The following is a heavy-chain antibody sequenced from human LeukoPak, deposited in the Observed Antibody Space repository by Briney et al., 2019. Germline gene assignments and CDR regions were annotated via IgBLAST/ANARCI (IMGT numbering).Heavy chain of an antibody. Sequence: GGSLRRSCAASGFTFSNAWMSWVRQAPGKGLEWVGRIKSKTDGGTTDYAAPVKGRFTISRDDSKNTLYLQMNSLKTEDTAVYYCTTASYSSGWSYYFAYWGQGTLVTVSS. D-gene: IGHD6-19*01. V-gene: IGHV3-15*01. CDR3: TTASYSSGWSYYFAY. CDR1: GFTFSNAW. CDR2: IKSKTDGGTT. J-gene: IGHJ4*02.